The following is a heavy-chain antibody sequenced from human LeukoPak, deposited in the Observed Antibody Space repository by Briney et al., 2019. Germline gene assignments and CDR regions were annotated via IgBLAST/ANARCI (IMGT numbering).Heavy chain of an antibody. CDR3: ARGKTLGGYYFDY. CDR2: INHSGST. V-gene: IGHV4-34*01. CDR1: GGSFSGYY. J-gene: IGHJ4*02. Sequence: SETLSLTCAVYGGSFSGYYWSWIRQPPGKGLEWIGEINHSGSTNYNPSLKSRVTISVDTSKNPFSLKLSSVTAADTAVYYCARGKTLGGYYFDYWGQGTLVTVSS. D-gene: IGHD1-26*01.